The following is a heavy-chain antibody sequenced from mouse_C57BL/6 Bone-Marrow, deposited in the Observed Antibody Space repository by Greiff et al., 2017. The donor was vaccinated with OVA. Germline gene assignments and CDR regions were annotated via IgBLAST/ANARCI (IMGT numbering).Heavy chain of an antibody. V-gene: IGHV5-9-1*02. Sequence: EVKLVESGEGLVKPGGSLKLSCAASGFTFSSYAMSWVRQTPEKRLEWVAYISSGGDYIYYADTVKGRFTIASYNARNTLYLQMSSLKSEDTAMYYCTSDRVIVRDWYYDVWDRGTTVTVSS. CDR2: ISSGGDYI. J-gene: IGHJ1*03. CDR1: GFTFSSYA. D-gene: IGHD2-5*01. CDR3: TSDRVIVRDWYYDV.